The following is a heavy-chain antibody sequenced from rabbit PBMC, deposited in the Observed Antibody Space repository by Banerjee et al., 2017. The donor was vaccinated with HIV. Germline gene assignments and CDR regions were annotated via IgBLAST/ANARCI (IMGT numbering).Heavy chain of an antibody. V-gene: IGHV1S40*01. CDR3: ARGGIGGNGALYYGMDL. CDR2: IYTGSSGST. Sequence: QSLEESGGGLVKPEGSLTLTRKASGFDLSSYYYMCWVRQAPGKGLEWIACIYTGSSGSTYYASWAKGRFTISKTSSTTVTLQMTSLTDADTATYFCARGGIGGNGALYYGMDLRGPGTLVTVS. D-gene: IGHD2-1*01. J-gene: IGHJ6*01. CDR1: GFDLSSYYY.